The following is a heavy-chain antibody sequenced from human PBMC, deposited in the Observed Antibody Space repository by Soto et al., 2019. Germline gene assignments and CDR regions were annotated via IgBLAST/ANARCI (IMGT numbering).Heavy chain of an antibody. CDR1: GFTFSSYE. V-gene: IGHV3-48*03. J-gene: IGHJ4*02. CDR3: ARDYGGNSWDY. D-gene: IGHD4-17*01. Sequence: EVQLVESGGGLVQPGGSLRLSCAASGFTFSSYEMNWVRQAPGKGLEWVSYISSSGSIIYYADSVKGRFTISRDNAKNSLYLQMNSLRAEDTAVYYCARDYGGNSWDYWGQGTLVTVSS. CDR2: ISSSGSII.